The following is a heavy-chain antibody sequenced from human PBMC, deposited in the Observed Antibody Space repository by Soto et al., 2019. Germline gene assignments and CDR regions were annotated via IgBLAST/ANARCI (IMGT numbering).Heavy chain of an antibody. CDR2: IWYDGSNK. CDR3: VRDEGTAAAGPYYYYAMDV. V-gene: IGHV3-33*01. D-gene: IGHD6-13*01. Sequence: QVQLVESGGGVVQPGRSLRLSCAASGFTFSRFGMHWVRQAPGKGLEWVAVIWYDGSNKYYADSVKGRFTISRDTSKNTLDLQMNSLRVEATAVYSCVRDEGTAAAGPYYYYAMDVWGQGTTVTVSS. J-gene: IGHJ6*02. CDR1: GFTFSRFG.